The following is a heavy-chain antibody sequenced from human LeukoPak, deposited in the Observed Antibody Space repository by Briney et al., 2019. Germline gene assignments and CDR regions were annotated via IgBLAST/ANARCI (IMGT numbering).Heavy chain of an antibody. CDR1: GFTFSSYS. CDR2: ISTTTV. CDR3: ARSSIVVVPAALDY. Sequence: GGSLRLSCAASGFTFSSYSMNWVRQAPGKGLEWVSYISTTTVYYADSVKGRFTISRDNAKNSLYLQMNSLRDGDTAVYYCARSSIVVVPAALDYWGQGTLVTVSS. J-gene: IGHJ4*02. D-gene: IGHD2-2*01. V-gene: IGHV3-48*02.